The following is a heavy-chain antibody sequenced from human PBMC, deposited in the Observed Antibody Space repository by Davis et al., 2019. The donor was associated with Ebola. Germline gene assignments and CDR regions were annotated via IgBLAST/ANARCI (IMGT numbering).Heavy chain of an antibody. CDR3: ARASITWFDP. J-gene: IGHJ5*02. Sequence: ASVKVSCKASAYYFSTFCISWVRQAPGQGLEWMGIINPSGGSTSYAQKFQGRVTMTRDTSTSTVYMELSSLRSEDTAVYYCARASITWFDPWGQGTLVTVSS. V-gene: IGHV1-46*01. CDR2: INPSGGST. D-gene: IGHD3-10*01. CDR1: AYYFSTFC.